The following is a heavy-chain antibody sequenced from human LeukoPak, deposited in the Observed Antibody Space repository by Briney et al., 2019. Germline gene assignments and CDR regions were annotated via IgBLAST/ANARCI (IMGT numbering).Heavy chain of an antibody. D-gene: IGHD2-15*01. CDR1: GGSISSGDYY. J-gene: IGHJ6*02. CDR2: IYYSGST. V-gene: IGHV4-30-4*01. CDR3: ARALVGGIRLLHYYYGMDV. Sequence: PSQTLSLTCTVSGGSISSGDYYWSWIRQPPGNGLERIGYIYYSGSTYYNPSLKSRVTISVDTSKNQFSLKLSSVTAADTAVYYCARALVGGIRLLHYYYGMDVWGQGTTVTVSS.